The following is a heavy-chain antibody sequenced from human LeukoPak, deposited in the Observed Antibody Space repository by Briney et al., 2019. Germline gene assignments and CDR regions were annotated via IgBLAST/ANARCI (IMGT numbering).Heavy chain of an antibody. J-gene: IGHJ4*02. CDR3: ARNYGLGRGLDY. D-gene: IGHD3-10*01. CDR2: IYNSGSYT. Sequence: PGGSLRLSCAASGFTFSDYYMSWIRQAPGTGLEWVSYIYNSGSYTNYADSVKGRFTISRDNAKKSLYLQMNSLRAEDTAVYYCARNYGLGRGLDYWGQGTLVTVFS. CDR1: GFTFSDYY. V-gene: IGHV3-11*03.